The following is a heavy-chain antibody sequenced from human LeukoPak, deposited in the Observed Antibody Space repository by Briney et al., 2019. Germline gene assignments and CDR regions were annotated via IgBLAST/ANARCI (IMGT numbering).Heavy chain of an antibody. J-gene: IGHJ4*02. V-gene: IGHV1-69*04. CDR1: GGTFDSYA. CDR2: IIPILGIA. D-gene: IGHD6-13*01. Sequence: EASVKVSCKASGGTFDSYAISWVRQAPGQGLEWMGRIIPILGIAKYAQKFQGRVTITADKSTSTAYMELSSPRSEDTAVYYCARDHQGIAAAGPPGVFDYWGQGTLVTVSS. CDR3: ARDHQGIAAAGPPGVFDY.